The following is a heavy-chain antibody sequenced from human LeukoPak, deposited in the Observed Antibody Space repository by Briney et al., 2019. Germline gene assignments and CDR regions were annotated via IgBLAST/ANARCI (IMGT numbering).Heavy chain of an antibody. D-gene: IGHD3-22*01. CDR1: GGSISSYY. V-gene: IGHV4-59*01. CDR3: ARVDDSSGYPIFDP. Sequence: SETLSLTCTVSGGSISSYYWSWIRQPPGKGLEWIGYIYYSGSTNYNPSLKRRVTISVDTSKNQYSLKLSAVTAADTAVYYCARVDDSSGYPIFDPWGQGTLVTVSS. J-gene: IGHJ5*02. CDR2: IYYSGST.